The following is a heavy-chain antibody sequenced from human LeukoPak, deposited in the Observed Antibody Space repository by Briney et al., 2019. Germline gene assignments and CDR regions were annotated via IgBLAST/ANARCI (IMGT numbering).Heavy chain of an antibody. V-gene: IGHV3-23*01. Sequence: GGSLRLSCAASGFTFSSYAMSWVRQAPGKGLEWVSAISGSGGSTYYADSVKGRFTISRDNSKNTLYLQMNSLRAEDTAVYYCAKCSGGSCYSGEHCWGQGTLVTVSS. D-gene: IGHD2-15*01. CDR2: ISGSGGST. CDR3: AKCSGGSCYSGEHC. CDR1: GFTFSSYA. J-gene: IGHJ4*02.